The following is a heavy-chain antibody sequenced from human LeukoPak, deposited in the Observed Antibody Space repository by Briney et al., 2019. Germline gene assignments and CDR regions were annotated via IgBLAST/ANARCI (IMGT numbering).Heavy chain of an antibody. CDR1: GFTFSDYA. V-gene: IGHV3-30-3*01. J-gene: IGHJ4*02. CDR2: ISYDGSNK. Sequence: GGSLRLSCAASGFTFSDYAVHWVRQAPGKGLEWVAVISYDGSNKYYADSVKGRFTISRDNSRNTLYLQMNSLRVEDTAVYYCARGYISGWFWVHANFDYWGQGTLVTVSS. D-gene: IGHD6-19*01. CDR3: ARGYISGWFWVHANFDY.